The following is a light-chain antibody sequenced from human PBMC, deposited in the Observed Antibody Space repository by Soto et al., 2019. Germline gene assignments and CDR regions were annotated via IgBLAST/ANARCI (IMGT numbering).Light chain of an antibody. V-gene: IGKV3-15*01. Sequence: DIVLTQSPATLSLSPGERATLSCRASQSVSNNYLAWYQQKPGQSPRLLIYGASSRATGIPVRFSGSGSGTEFTLTISSLQSEDFAVYYCQQYNNWPFITFGQGTRLEIK. CDR3: QQYNNWPFIT. J-gene: IGKJ5*01. CDR1: QSVSNN. CDR2: GAS.